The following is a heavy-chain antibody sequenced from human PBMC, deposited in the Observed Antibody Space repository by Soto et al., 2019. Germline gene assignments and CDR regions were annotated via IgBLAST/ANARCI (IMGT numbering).Heavy chain of an antibody. D-gene: IGHD3-10*01. CDR1: GYTFTNYV. CDR2: INAGNGNT. CDR3: ARARIIETFDY. V-gene: IGHV1-3*01. Sequence: QVQLLQSGAEVKKPGASVKVSCKASGYTFTNYVMHWVRQAPGQRLEWMGWINAGNGNTKYSQKLQGRVTITRDTSAIIAYMELSSLRSEDTAVYYCARARIIETFDYWGQGTLVTVSS. J-gene: IGHJ4*02.